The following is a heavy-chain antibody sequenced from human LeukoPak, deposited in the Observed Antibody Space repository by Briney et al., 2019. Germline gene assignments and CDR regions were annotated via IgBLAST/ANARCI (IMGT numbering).Heavy chain of an antibody. D-gene: IGHD3-9*01. CDR2: INPNSGGT. Sequence: ASVKVSCKASGYTFTGYYMHWVRQAPGQGLEWMGWINPNSGGTNYAQKLQGRVTMTTDTSTSTAYMELRSLRSDDTAVYYCARDNYDILTGYSETDYWGQGTLVTVSS. J-gene: IGHJ4*02. CDR1: GYTFTGYY. CDR3: ARDNYDILTGYSETDY. V-gene: IGHV1-2*02.